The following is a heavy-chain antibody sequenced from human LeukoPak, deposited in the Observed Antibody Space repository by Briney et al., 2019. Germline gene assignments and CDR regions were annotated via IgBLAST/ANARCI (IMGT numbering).Heavy chain of an antibody. Sequence: PSETLSLTCTVSGGSIGLYYWSWIRQSPGKGLEWIGDVYYSGSTNYNPSLKSRVTLSVDTSRNQFSLRMTSVTAEDTAVYFCARGGDFSASPTLYWGQGTLVTVSS. CDR1: GGSIGLYY. D-gene: IGHD3-10*01. CDR3: ARGGDFSASPTLY. V-gene: IGHV4-59*01. CDR2: VYYSGST. J-gene: IGHJ4*02.